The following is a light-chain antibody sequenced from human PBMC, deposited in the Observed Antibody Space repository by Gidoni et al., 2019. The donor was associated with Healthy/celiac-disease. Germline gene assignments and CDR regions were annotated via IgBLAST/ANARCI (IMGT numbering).Light chain of an antibody. J-gene: IGKJ2*01. V-gene: IGKV1-5*01. CDR2: DAS. Sequence: IQMTQSPSTLSASVGDRVTITCRASQSISSWLAWYQKKPGKAPKLLIYDASSLESGVPSRFSGSGSGTEFTLTISSLQPDDFATYYCQQYNSYSTFGQGTKLEIK. CDR1: QSISSW. CDR3: QQYNSYST.